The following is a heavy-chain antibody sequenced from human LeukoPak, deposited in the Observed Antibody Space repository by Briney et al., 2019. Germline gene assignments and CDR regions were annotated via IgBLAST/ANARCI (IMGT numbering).Heavy chain of an antibody. Sequence: SETLSLTCTVSGGSISSYYWSWIRQPPGKGLEWIGYIYYSGSTNYNPSLKSRVTISVDTSKNQFSLKLSSVTAADTAVYYCAREVSYGGNSGWFDPWGQGTLVTVSS. D-gene: IGHD4-23*01. CDR2: IYYSGST. CDR1: GGSISSYY. CDR3: AREVSYGGNSGWFDP. V-gene: IGHV4-59*01. J-gene: IGHJ5*02.